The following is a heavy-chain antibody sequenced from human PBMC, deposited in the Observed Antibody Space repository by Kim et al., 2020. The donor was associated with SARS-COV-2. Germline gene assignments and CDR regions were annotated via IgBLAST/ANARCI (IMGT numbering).Heavy chain of an antibody. CDR1: GGSISSYY. V-gene: IGHV4-59*13. Sequence: SETLSLTCTVSGGSISSYYWSWIRQPPGKGLEWIWYIYYSWSTNSNPSLKSRVTISVDTSKNQFSLELSSVTAADTGVYYCARTRGYYYGMDVWGQGTTVTVSS. CDR2: IYYSWST. CDR3: ARTRGYYYGMDV. J-gene: IGHJ6*02.